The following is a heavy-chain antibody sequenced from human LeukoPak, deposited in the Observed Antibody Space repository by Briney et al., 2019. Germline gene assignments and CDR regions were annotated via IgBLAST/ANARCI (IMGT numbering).Heavy chain of an antibody. CDR1: GGCISSGGYY. J-gene: IGHJ4*02. D-gene: IGHD5-24*01. CDR2: IYYSGST. Sequence: PSETLSLTCTVSGGCISSGGYYWLWIRQHPGKGLEWIGYIYYSGSTYYNPSLKSRVTISVDTSKNQFSLKLSSVTAADTAVCYCARTRSRDGYNYYFDYWGQGTLVTVSS. CDR3: ARTRSRDGYNYYFDY. V-gene: IGHV4-31*03.